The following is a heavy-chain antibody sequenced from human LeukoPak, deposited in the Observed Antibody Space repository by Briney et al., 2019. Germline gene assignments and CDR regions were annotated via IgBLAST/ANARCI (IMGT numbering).Heavy chain of an antibody. D-gene: IGHD2-15*01. CDR2: IRYDGSNK. CDR1: GFTFSSYG. V-gene: IGHV3-30*02. CDR3: AKDIGPRYCSGGSCYWDNDAFDI. Sequence: GGSLRLSCAASGFTFSSYGMHWVRQAPGKGLEWVAFIRYDGSNKYYADSVKGRFTISRDNSKNTLYLQMNSLRAEDTAVYYCAKDIGPRYCSGGSCYWDNDAFDIWGQGTMVTVSS. J-gene: IGHJ3*02.